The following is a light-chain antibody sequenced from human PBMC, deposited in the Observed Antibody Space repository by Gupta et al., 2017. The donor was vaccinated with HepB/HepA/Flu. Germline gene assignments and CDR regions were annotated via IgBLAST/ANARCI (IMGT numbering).Light chain of an antibody. CDR1: QSLLQSNGYNY. V-gene: IGKV2-28*01. J-gene: IGKJ2*01. CDR2: LGS. CDR3: MQALQTPPYT. Sequence: DIVMTQSPLSLPVTPGEPASISCRSSQSLLQSNGYNYLDWYLQKPGQSPQLLIYLGSTRASGVPDRLSGSGSGTDFTLKISRVEAEDVGLYYCMQALQTPPYTFGQGTKLEIK.